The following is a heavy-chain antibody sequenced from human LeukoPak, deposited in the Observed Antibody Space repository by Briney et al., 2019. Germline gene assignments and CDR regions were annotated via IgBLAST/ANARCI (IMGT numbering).Heavy chain of an antibody. CDR2: INHSGST. CDR1: GGSFSGYY. V-gene: IGHV4-34*01. Sequence: SETLSLTCAVYGGSFSGYYWSWIRQPPGKGLEWIGEINHSGSTNYNPSLKSRVTISVDTSKNQFSLKLSSVTAADTAVYYCARGLNSSGWYGSLYYFDHWGQGTLVTVSS. CDR3: ARGLNSSGWYGSLYYFDH. J-gene: IGHJ4*02. D-gene: IGHD6-19*01.